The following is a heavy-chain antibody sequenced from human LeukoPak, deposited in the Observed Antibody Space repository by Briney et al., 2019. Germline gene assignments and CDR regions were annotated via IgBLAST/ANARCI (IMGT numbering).Heavy chain of an antibody. Sequence: PGGSLRLSCAASGFTFSGSAMHWVRQASRKGLEWVGRIRSKANSYATAYAASVKGRFTISRDDSKNTAYLQMNSLKTEDTAVYYCAKANGWYGRGYFDLWGRGTLVSVSS. V-gene: IGHV3-73*01. CDR2: IRSKANSYAT. CDR3: AKANGWYGRGYFDL. CDR1: GFTFSGSA. J-gene: IGHJ2*01. D-gene: IGHD6-19*01.